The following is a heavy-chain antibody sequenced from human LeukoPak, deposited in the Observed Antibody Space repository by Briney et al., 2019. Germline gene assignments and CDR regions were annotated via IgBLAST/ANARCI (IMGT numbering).Heavy chain of an antibody. CDR2: ISAYSGGT. D-gene: IGHD3-10*01. CDR1: GYTFTSYG. CDR3: AIPSGEMYDVY. J-gene: IGHJ4*02. V-gene: IGHV1-2*02. Sequence: GASVKVSCKASGYTFTSYGISWVRQAPGQGLEWMGWISAYSGGTNYAQKFQGRVTMTRDTSISTAHMELSRLRSDDTAVYYCAIPSGEMYDVYWGQGTLVTVSS.